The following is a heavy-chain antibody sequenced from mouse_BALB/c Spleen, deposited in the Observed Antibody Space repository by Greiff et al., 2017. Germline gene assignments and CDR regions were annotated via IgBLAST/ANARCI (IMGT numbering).Heavy chain of an antibody. CDR3: ARRIYYGSSYEGYAMDY. V-gene: IGHV5-17*02. J-gene: IGHJ4*01. Sequence: EVQLVESGGGLVQPGGSRKLSCAASGFTFSSFGMHWVRQAPEKGLEWVAYISSGSSTIYYADTVKGRFTISRDNPKNTLFLQMTSLRSEDTAMYYCARRIYYGSSYEGYAMDYWGQGTSVTVSS. CDR2: ISSGSSTI. D-gene: IGHD1-1*01. CDR1: GFTFSSFG.